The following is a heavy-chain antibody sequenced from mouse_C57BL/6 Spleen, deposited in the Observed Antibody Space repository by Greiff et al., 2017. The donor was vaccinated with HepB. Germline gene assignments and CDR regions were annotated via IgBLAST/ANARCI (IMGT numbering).Heavy chain of an antibody. CDR3: ARGDHYFDN. CDR2: ISSGSSTI. J-gene: IGHJ2*01. Sequence: VQLKESGGGLVKPGGSLKLSCAASVFTFSDYGMHWVRQAPEKGLEWVAYISSGSSTIYYADTVKGRFTISRDNAKNTLFLQMTSLRSEDTAMYYCARGDHYFDNWGQGTTLTVSS. CDR1: VFTFSDYG. V-gene: IGHV5-17*01.